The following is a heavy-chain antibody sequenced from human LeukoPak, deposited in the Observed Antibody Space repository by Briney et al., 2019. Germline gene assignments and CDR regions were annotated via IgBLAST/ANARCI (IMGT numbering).Heavy chain of an antibody. CDR3: AKGDTIVATTYYFDY. J-gene: IGHJ4*02. D-gene: IGHD5-12*01. V-gene: IGHV3-53*01. CDR2: IYSGGST. CDR1: GFTVSSNY. Sequence: GGSLRLSCAASGFTVSSNYMTWVRQAPGKGLEWVSVIYSGGSTYYADSVKGRFTISRDNSKNTLYLQMNSLRAEDTAVYYCAKGDTIVATTYYFDYWGQGTLVTVSS.